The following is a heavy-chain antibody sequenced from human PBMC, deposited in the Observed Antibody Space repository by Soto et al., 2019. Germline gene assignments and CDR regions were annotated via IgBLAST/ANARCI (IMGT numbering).Heavy chain of an antibody. V-gene: IGHV5-51*01. Sequence: GESLKISCKGSGYGFTSYWIGWVRQMPGKGLEWMGIIYPGDSDTRYSPSFQGQVTISADKSISTANLQWSSLKASDTAMYYCASYSGSYLDAFDIWGQGTMVTVSS. CDR3: ASYSGSYLDAFDI. CDR1: GYGFTSYW. CDR2: IYPGDSDT. J-gene: IGHJ3*02. D-gene: IGHD1-26*01.